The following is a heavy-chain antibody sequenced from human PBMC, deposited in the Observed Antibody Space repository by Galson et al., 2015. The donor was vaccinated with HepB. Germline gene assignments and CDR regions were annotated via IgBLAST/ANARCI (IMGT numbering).Heavy chain of an antibody. CDR2: ISGSGGST. CDR3: AKLYSGGYSAFDC. Sequence: SLRLSCAASGFTFSSYAMSWVRQAPGKGLEWVSGISGSGGSTYYADSVKGRFTISRDNSKNTLYLQMNSLRAEDTAVYYCAKLYSGGYSAFDCWGQGTLVTVSS. CDR1: GFTFSSYA. J-gene: IGHJ4*02. V-gene: IGHV3-23*01. D-gene: IGHD1-26*01.